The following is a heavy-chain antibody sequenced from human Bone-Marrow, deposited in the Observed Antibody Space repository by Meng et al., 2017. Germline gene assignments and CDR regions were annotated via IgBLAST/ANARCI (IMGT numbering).Heavy chain of an antibody. J-gene: IGHJ6*02. CDR2: ISSSGSTI. V-gene: IGHV3-11*04. D-gene: IGHD3-10*01. Sequence: GESLKISCAASGFTFSDYYMSWIRQAPGKGLEWVSYISSSGSTIYYADSVKGRFTISRDNAKNSLYLQMNSLRAEDTAVYYCARVSYGSGSYWSFYYYYGMDVWGQGTTVTVSS. CDR3: ARVSYGSGSYWSFYYYYGMDV. CDR1: GFTFSDYY.